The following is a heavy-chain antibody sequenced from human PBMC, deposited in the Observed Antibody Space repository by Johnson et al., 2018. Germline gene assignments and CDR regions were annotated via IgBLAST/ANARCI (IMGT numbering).Heavy chain of an antibody. J-gene: IGHJ6*03. CDR2: ISYDGSNK. Sequence: QVQLVESGGGVVQPGRSLRLSCAASGFTFSSYAMHWVRQAPGKGLEWVAVISYDGSNKYYADSVKGRFTISRANSKNTLYRKLKSQRAEATAVYYCARGRIAVAGTVGYYYYYMDVWGKGTTVTVSS. D-gene: IGHD6-19*01. CDR3: ARGRIAVAGTVGYYYYYMDV. V-gene: IGHV3-30-3*01. CDR1: GFTFSSYA.